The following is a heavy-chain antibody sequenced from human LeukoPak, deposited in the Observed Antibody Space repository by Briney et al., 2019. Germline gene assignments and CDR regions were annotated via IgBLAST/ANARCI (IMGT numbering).Heavy chain of an antibody. CDR1: EVTVSNTF. J-gene: IGHJ4*02. CDR3: AKPSMIVVVITPFDY. D-gene: IGHD3-22*01. V-gene: IGHV3-53*01. CDR2: IYSVGTT. Sequence: GGSLRLSCAASEVTVSNTFMTWVRQAPGKGLEWISAIYSVGTTYYADSVKGRFTISRDKSKNTLYLQMNSLRAEDTAVYYCAKPSMIVVVITPFDYWGQGTLVTVSS.